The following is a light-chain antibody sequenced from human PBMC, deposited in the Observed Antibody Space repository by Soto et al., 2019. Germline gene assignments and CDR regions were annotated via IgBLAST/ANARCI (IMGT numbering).Light chain of an antibody. CDR1: QSISSSY. CDR2: GAS. J-gene: IGKJ2*01. Sequence: EIVLTQSPGTLSLSPGERATLSCRASQSISSSYLAWYQQKPGQAPRLLIFGASNRATGMPDRFSGSGSGTDFTVTISRLEPEDIAVYYCQQYNSSPYTFGQGTKLEIK. CDR3: QQYNSSPYT. V-gene: IGKV3-20*01.